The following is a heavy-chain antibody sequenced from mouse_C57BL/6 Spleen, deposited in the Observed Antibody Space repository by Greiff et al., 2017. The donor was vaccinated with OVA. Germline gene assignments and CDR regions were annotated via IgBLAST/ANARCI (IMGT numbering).Heavy chain of an antibody. J-gene: IGHJ2*01. V-gene: IGHV1-50*01. D-gene: IGHD1-1*01. CDR2: IDPSDSYT. CDR1: GYTFTSYW. Sequence: QVQLKQPGAELVKPGASVKLSCKASGYTFTSYWMQWVKQRPGQGLEWIGEIDPSDSYTNYNQKFKGKATLTVDTSSSTAYMQLSSLTSEDSAVYYCARRDYGSSPYYFDYWGQGTTLTVSS. CDR3: ARRDYGSSPYYFDY.